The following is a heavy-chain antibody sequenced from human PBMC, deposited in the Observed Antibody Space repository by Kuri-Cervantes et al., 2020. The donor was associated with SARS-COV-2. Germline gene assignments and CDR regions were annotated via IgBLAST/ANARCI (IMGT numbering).Heavy chain of an antibody. D-gene: IGHD3-10*01. Sequence: GGSLRLSCKGSGYSFSDYWIGWVRQMPGKGLEWMGIIYPGDSDTRYRPSSQGRVTISADTSIGTAYLRWSSLRASDTAIYYCARAVSGVSNPYYFDYWGPGTLVTVSS. CDR2: IYPGDSDT. V-gene: IGHV5-51*01. J-gene: IGHJ4*02. CDR3: ARAVSGVSNPYYFDY. CDR1: GYSFSDYW.